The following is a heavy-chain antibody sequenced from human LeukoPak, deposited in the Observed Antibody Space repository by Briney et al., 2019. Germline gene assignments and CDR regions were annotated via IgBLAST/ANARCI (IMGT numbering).Heavy chain of an antibody. V-gene: IGHV4-59*01. J-gene: IGHJ4*02. CDR2: VYYSGRT. D-gene: IGHD3-10*01. Sequence: PSETLSLTCTVSGGSISTYYWSWIRQPPGKGLEWIGYVYYSGRTRYNPSLESRLAMSIDTSKNQFSLNLTSVTAADTAMYYCARDYNNYMVDHWGQGALVTVSS. CDR1: GGSISTYY. CDR3: ARDYNNYMVDH.